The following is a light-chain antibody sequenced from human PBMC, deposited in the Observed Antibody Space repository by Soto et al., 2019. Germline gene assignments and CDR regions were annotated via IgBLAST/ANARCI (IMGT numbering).Light chain of an antibody. CDR1: KLGDKY. J-gene: IGLJ1*01. CDR3: QAWDSSTGV. CDR2: QDS. V-gene: IGLV3-1*01. Sequence: SYELTQPPSVCVSPEQTASITCYGDKLGDKYACWYQQKPGQSPVLVIYQDSKRPSGIPERFSGSNSGNTATLTISGTQAMDEADYYCQAWDSSTGVFGTGTKLTVL.